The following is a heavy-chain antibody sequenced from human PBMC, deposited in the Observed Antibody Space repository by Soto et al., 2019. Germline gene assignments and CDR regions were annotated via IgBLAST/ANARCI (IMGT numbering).Heavy chain of an antibody. CDR3: ARGITLPTPLDY. Sequence: QVQLVQSGAEEKKPGASVKVSCKASGYTFTSYAMHWVRQAPGQRLEWMGWINAGNGNTKYSQKFQGRVTITGDTAARTAYMELSSLRSEDTAVYYCARGITLPTPLDYWGQGTLVTVSS. CDR1: GYTFTSYA. J-gene: IGHJ4*02. D-gene: IGHD1-20*01. CDR2: INAGNGNT. V-gene: IGHV1-3*05.